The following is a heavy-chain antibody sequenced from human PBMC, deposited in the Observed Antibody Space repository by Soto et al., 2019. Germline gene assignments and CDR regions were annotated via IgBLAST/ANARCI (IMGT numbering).Heavy chain of an antibody. CDR1: GFTFSSYS. D-gene: IGHD6-13*01. CDR3: ARVGVGIAAAGNYMDD. V-gene: IGHV3-21*01. CDR2: ISSSSSYI. Sequence: PGGSLILSCAASGFTFSSYSMNWVRQAPGKGLEWVSSISSSSSYIYYADSVKGRFTISRDNAKNSLYLQMNSLRAEDTAVYYCARVGVGIAAAGNYMDDWGKGTTVTVSS. J-gene: IGHJ6*03.